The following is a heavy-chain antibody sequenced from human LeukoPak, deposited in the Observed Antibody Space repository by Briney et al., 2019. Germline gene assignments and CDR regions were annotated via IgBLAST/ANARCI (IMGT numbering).Heavy chain of an antibody. CDR2: IYSSGST. D-gene: IGHD2-15*01. CDR3: ARHFRTGGRSTDAFDI. CDR1: GGSISSYY. Sequence: SETLSLTCTVSGGSISSYYWSWIRQSAGKGLEWIGYIYSSGSTKYNPSLSGRVTISVDTSKNHFSLRLSSVTAPDTAVYYCARHFRTGGRSTDAFDIWGQGTMVTVSS. V-gene: IGHV4-59*08. J-gene: IGHJ3*02.